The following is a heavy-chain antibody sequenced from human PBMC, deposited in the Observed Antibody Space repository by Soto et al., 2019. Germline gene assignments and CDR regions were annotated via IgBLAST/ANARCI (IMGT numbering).Heavy chain of an antibody. D-gene: IGHD6-19*01. CDR1: VVSISSGDYY. CDR3: AREIISAYRSGHFDY. V-gene: IGHV4-30-4*01. J-gene: IGHJ4*02. CDR2: IYYSGST. Sequence: PSETLSLTCTFSVVSISSGDYYCSWIRQPPWKGLEWIGYIYYSGSTYYNPSLKSRVTISVDTSKNQFSLKLSSVTAADTAVYYCAREIISAYRSGHFDYWGQGTLVIVS.